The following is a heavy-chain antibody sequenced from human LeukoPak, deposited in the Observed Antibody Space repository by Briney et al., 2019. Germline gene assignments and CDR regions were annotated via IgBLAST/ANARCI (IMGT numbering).Heavy chain of an antibody. J-gene: IGHJ3*02. D-gene: IGHD5-12*01. CDR3: AKEQKWLLFSDAFDI. V-gene: IGHV3-53*01. CDR1: GFTVSSNY. Sequence: PGGSLRLSCAASGFTVSSNYMSWVRQAPGKGLEWVSVIYSGGSTYYADSVKGRFTISRDNSKNTLYLQMNSLRAEDTAVYYCAKEQKWLLFSDAFDIWGQGIMVTVSS. CDR2: IYSGGST.